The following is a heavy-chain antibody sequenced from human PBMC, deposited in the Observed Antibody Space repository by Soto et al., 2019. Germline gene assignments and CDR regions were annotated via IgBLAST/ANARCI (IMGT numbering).Heavy chain of an antibody. CDR3: ARCSSDFWSGYYRVVDY. Sequence: PSETLSLTCTVSGGSISSSSYYWGWIRQPPGKGLEWIGSIYYSGSTYYNPSLKSRVTISVDTSKNQFSLKLSSVTAADTAVYYCARCSSDFWSGYYRVVDYWGQGTLVTVSS. J-gene: IGHJ4*02. CDR1: GGSISSSSYY. V-gene: IGHV4-39*01. CDR2: IYYSGST. D-gene: IGHD3-3*01.